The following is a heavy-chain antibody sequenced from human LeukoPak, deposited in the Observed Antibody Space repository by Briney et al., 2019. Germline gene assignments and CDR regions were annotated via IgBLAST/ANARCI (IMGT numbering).Heavy chain of an antibody. CDR2: ISGSGDTT. D-gene: IGHD5-24*01. J-gene: IGHJ4*02. Sequence: GGSLRLSCAASGFTFSSYAMSWVRQAPGEGLEWVSVISGSGDTTYYTDSVKGRFTISRDNSKNTLYLQMGSLRAEDMAVYYCARFRRDGYNMGGYFDYWGQGTLVTVSS. CDR1: GFTFSSYA. CDR3: ARFRRDGYNMGGYFDY. V-gene: IGHV3-23*01.